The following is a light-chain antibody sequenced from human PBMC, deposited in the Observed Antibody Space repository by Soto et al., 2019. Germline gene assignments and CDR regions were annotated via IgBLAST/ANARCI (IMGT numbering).Light chain of an antibody. Sequence: IQMTQSPSSLSASVGDRVTITCRASQSINSYLNWYQQKPGKAPKLLIYAASSFQGGAPSRFSGSGSGTDFTLTISSLQPGDFATYYCQQSYSTPPDTFGQGTKLEIK. J-gene: IGKJ2*01. CDR3: QQSYSTPPDT. CDR2: AAS. V-gene: IGKV1-39*01. CDR1: QSINSY.